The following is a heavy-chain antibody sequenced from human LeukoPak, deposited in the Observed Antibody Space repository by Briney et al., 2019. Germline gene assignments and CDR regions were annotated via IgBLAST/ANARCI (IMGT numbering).Heavy chain of an antibody. CDR2: IIPILGIA. Sequence: ASVKVSCKASGGTFSSYAISWVRQAPGQGLEWMGRIIPILGIANYAQKFQGRVTITADKSTSTAYMELSSLRSEDTAVYYCARDDYEGENIYWGQGTLVTVSS. J-gene: IGHJ4*02. CDR1: GGTFSSYA. V-gene: IGHV1-69*04. CDR3: ARDDYEGENIY. D-gene: IGHD4-17*01.